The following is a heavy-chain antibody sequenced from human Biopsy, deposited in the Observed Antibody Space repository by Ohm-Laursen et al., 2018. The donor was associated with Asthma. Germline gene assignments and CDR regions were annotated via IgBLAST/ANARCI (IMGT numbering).Heavy chain of an antibody. CDR1: GYNFISFA. Sequence: SEKVSCKASGYNFISFAIHWVRQAPGQRLEWMGWVNTGNGDTKYSQKFQGRVTITRDTSASTAYMELRSLRSEDTATYYCAGTYYDFLTGQVKDVFGVWGQGTMVTVSS. CDR2: VNTGNGDT. V-gene: IGHV1-3*04. CDR3: AGTYYDFLTGQVKDVFGV. D-gene: IGHD3-9*01. J-gene: IGHJ3*01.